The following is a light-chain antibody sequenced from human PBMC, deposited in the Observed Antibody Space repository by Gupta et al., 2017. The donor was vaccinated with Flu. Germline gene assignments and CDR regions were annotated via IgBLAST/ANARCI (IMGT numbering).Light chain of an antibody. CDR1: QGLVYSDGNTY. V-gene: IGKV2-30*01. Sequence: VTLGQPAYISCRSSQGLVYSDGNTYLHWFQQRPGQSPRRLIYQVSYRDSGVPDRFSGSGSGTDFTLKISRVEAEDVGIYFCRQGAHWPWAFGQGTTVEIK. CDR2: QVS. CDR3: RQGAHWPWA. J-gene: IGKJ1*01.